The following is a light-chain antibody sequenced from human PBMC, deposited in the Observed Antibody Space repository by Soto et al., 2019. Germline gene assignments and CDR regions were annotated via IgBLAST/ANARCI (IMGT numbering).Light chain of an antibody. CDR1: QSVSSY. V-gene: IGKV3-11*01. Sequence: IVLTQSPATLSLSPGERATLSCRARQSVSSYLDWYQQKPGQAPRLLIYDASNRAPGIPARLGGSGSGTDFTLTISSLELEDLAVYYCQQRYNWPLAFGGGTKVEL. J-gene: IGKJ4*01. CDR3: QQRYNWPLA. CDR2: DAS.